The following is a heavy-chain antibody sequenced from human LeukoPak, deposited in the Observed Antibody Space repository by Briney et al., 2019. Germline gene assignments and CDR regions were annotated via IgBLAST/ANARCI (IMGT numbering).Heavy chain of an antibody. CDR2: ISGSGGST. Sequence: PGGSLRLSCAASGFTFSSYAMSWVRQAPGKGLEWVSAISGSGGSTYYADSVKGRFTISRDNSKNTLYLQMNSLRAEDTAVYYCAKSPPYCSSTSCYPRPAFFWGQGTLVTVSS. CDR1: GFTFSSYA. V-gene: IGHV3-23*01. CDR3: AKSPPYCSSTSCYPRPAFF. D-gene: IGHD2-2*01. J-gene: IGHJ4*02.